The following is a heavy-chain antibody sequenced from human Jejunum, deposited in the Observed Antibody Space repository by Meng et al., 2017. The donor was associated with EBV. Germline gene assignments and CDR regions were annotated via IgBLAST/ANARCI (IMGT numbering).Heavy chain of an antibody. J-gene: IGHJ5*02. CDR1: GDHVTGNNY. D-gene: IGHD5-12*01. CDR2: LYYAGKA. CDR3: ARGRGYDYGDS. V-gene: IGHV4-61*01. Sequence: VQLPGPCPGLVLPLEALSLTCSVSGDHVTGNNYWTWIRQPPGKGLEWIGNLYYAGKAIYKPSLQSRVTISVDTSKNQISLKVTSVTAADTAIYYCARGRGYDYGDSWGQGTLVTVSS.